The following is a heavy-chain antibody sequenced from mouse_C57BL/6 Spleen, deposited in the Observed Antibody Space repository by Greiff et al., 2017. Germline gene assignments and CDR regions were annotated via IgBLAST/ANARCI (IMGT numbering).Heavy chain of an antibody. Sequence: DVQLVESGGGLVKPGGSLKLSCAASGFTFSDYGMHWVRQAPEKGLEWVAYISSGSSTIYYADTVKGRFTISRDNAKNTLFLQMTSLRSEDTAMYYCARAYLGAMDYWGQGTSVTVSS. CDR2: ISSGSSTI. D-gene: IGHD2-10*01. CDR1: GFTFSDYG. V-gene: IGHV5-17*01. CDR3: ARAYLGAMDY. J-gene: IGHJ4*01.